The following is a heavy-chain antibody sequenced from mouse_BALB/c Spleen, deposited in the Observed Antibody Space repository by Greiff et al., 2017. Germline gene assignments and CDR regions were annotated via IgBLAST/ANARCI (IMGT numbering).Heavy chain of an antibody. CDR2: INPSSGYT. J-gene: IGHJ4*01. V-gene: IGHV1-4*01. CDR1: GYTFTSYM. D-gene: IGHD2-14*01. CDR3: AREGYVGYYAMDY. Sequence: VQLQQSGAELARPGASVKMSCKASGYTFTSYMMHWVKQRPGQGLEWIGYINPSSGYTNYNQKFKDKATLTADKSSSTAYMQLSSLTSEDSAVYYCAREGYVGYYAMDYWGQGTSVTVSS.